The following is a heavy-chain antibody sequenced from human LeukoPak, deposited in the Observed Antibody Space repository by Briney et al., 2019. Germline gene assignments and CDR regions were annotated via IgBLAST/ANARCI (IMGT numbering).Heavy chain of an antibody. Sequence: GGSLRLSCAASGFTFNNYWMHWVRQAPGKGLVWVSRIKSDGKITTYADSVKGRFTISRDNSKNTLYLQLNSLRAEDTALYYCAKEVNNGFDYWGQGTLVTVSS. CDR3: AKEVNNGFDY. V-gene: IGHV3-74*01. CDR1: GFTFNNYW. CDR2: IKSDGKIT. J-gene: IGHJ4*02. D-gene: IGHD1-14*01.